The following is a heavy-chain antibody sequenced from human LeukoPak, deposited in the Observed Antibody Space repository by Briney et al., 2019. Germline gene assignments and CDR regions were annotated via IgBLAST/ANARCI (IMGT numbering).Heavy chain of an antibody. CDR2: ISGSGGST. D-gene: IGHD1-26*01. J-gene: IGHJ4*02. Sequence: GGSLRLPCAASGFTFSSYAMSWVRQAPGKGLEWVSAISGSGGSTYYADSVKGRFTISRDNSKNTLYLQMNSLRAEDTAVYYCAKDLLGAYNPGTFDYWGQGTLVTVSS. CDR1: GFTFSSYA. CDR3: AKDLLGAYNPGTFDY. V-gene: IGHV3-23*01.